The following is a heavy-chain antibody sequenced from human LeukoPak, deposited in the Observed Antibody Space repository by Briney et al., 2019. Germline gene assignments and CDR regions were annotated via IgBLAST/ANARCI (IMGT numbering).Heavy chain of an antibody. J-gene: IGHJ6*02. CDR1: GYTFTSYD. V-gene: IGHV1-8*01. CDR3: ARGKTYSSSWSWTGYYYYYGMDV. CDR2: MNPNSGNT. Sequence: ASVKVSCKASGYTFTSYDINWVRQATGQGLEWMGWMNPNSGNTGYAQKFQGRVTMTRNTSISTAYMELSSLRSEDTAVYYCARGKTYSSSWSWTGYYYYYGMDVWGQGTTVTLSS. D-gene: IGHD6-13*01.